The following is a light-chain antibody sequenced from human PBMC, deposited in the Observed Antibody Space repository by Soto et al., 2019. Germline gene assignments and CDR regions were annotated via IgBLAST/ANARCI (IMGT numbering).Light chain of an antibody. CDR1: SSNIGSNT. V-gene: IGLV1-44*01. CDR3: AAWDDSLHWV. Sequence: QSVLTQPPSASGTPGQRVTISCSGSSSNIGSNTVNWYQQLPGTAPKLLIYSNNQRPSGVPDRFSGSKSDTSASLAISGLQSEDEADYYCAAWDDSLHWVFGGGTKLTVL. CDR2: SNN. J-gene: IGLJ3*02.